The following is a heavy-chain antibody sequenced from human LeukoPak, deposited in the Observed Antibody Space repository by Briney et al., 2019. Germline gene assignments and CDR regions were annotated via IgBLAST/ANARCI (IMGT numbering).Heavy chain of an antibody. V-gene: IGHV3-30*04. J-gene: IGHJ4*02. Sequence: GGSLRLSCAASGFTFSSYAMHWVRQAPGKGLEWVAVISYDGSNKYYADSVKGRFTISRDNSKNTLYLQMNSLRAEDTAVYYCAKEGSGSRKGRGYFDYWGQGTLVTVSS. D-gene: IGHD1-26*01. CDR3: AKEGSGSRKGRGYFDY. CDR1: GFTFSSYA. CDR2: ISYDGSNK.